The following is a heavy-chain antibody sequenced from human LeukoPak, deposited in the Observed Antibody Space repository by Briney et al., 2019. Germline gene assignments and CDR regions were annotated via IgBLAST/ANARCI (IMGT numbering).Heavy chain of an antibody. Sequence: GGSLRLSCAASGFTFSSYDIHWVRQAPGKGLEWVAFIRYDGSNRYYADSVKGRFTISRDNSKNTLYLQMNSLRAEDTAVYYCARDGGQYSSSPFDYWGQGTLVTVSS. D-gene: IGHD6-13*01. CDR2: IRYDGSNR. CDR3: ARDGGQYSSSPFDY. J-gene: IGHJ4*02. CDR1: GFTFSSYD. V-gene: IGHV3-30*02.